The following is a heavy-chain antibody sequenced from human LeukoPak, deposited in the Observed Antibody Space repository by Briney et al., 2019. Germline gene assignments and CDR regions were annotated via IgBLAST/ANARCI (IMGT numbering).Heavy chain of an antibody. V-gene: IGHV3-23*01. CDR3: TRSLNYFTSGTSRRDFDS. Sequence: QPGGSLRLSCTASGFTFSHYAMIWVRQTPGKGLEWVSSINDGDDGPYYADSVKGRFTISRDNSKNTLFLQMNNLRAEDTAVYYCTRSLNYFTSGTSRRDFDSWGQGTLVTVSS. J-gene: IGHJ4*02. D-gene: IGHD3-10*01. CDR1: GFTFSHYA. CDR2: INDGDDGP.